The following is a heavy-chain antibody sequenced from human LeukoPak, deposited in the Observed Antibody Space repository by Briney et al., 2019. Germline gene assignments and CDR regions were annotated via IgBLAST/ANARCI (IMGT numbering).Heavy chain of an antibody. CDR3: AREAGYYYDSSGRRSDY. Sequence: PSPCLSLARTVAGGSVSIGSYYWSWIRQPAWKGLGWFGRVYTSGSTNYNPSLKSRVTISVDTSKNQFSLKLSSVTAADTAVYYCAREAGYYYDSSGRRSDYWGQGTLVTVSS. D-gene: IGHD3-22*01. CDR2: VYTSGST. CDR1: GGSVSIGSYY. J-gene: IGHJ4*02. V-gene: IGHV4-61*02.